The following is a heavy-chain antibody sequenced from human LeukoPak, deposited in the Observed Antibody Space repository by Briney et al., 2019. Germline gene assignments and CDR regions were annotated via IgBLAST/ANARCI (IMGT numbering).Heavy chain of an antibody. V-gene: IGHV3-23*01. D-gene: IGHD6-19*01. CDR1: GFTFNTYA. CDR2: ISGSGGST. Sequence: PGGSLRLSCAASGFTFNTYAVNWVRQAPGMGLEWVSAISGSGGSTYYADSVKGRFTISRDNSKNPLYLQMNSLRAEDTAVYYCAKDALGRWSSSGWSPAEYFQHWGHGTLVTVSS. CDR3: AKDALGRWSSSGWSPAEYFQH. J-gene: IGHJ1*01.